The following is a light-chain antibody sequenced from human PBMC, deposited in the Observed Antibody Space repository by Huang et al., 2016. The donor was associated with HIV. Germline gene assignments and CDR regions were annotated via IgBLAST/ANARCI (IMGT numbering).Light chain of an antibody. Sequence: ENLMTQSPSTLSVSPGESATLSCRASQSVFKNLAWYQQKPGQAPKLLIYGSSTRAAGIPARFSGSGSGKDLTRTISRLQSEDFAVYYWQQYNTSPRTFGQGTKVEV. J-gene: IGKJ1*01. CDR3: QQYNTSPRT. V-gene: IGKV3-15*01. CDR1: QSVFKN. CDR2: GSS.